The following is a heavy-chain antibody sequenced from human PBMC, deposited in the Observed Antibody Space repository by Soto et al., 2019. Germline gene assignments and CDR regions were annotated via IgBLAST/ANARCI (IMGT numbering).Heavy chain of an antibody. CDR3: ARGIGAAAGTLDYYYGMDV. CDR2: IYYSGST. Sequence: SETLSLTCTVSGGSISSYYWSWIRQPPGKGLEWIGYIYYSGSTNYNPSLKSRVTISVDTSKNQFSLKLSSVTAADTAVYYCARGIGAAAGTLDYYYGMDVWGQGTTVTVSS. D-gene: IGHD6-13*01. J-gene: IGHJ6*02. V-gene: IGHV4-59*01. CDR1: GGSISSYY.